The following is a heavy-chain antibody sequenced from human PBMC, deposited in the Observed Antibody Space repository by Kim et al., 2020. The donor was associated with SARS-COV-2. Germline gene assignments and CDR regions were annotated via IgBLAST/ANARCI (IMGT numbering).Heavy chain of an antibody. D-gene: IGHD3-3*02. CDR1: GFTFSSYA. CDR2: ISGSGTSR. V-gene: IGHV3-23*01. CDR3: AKAAASISTFDA. Sequence: GGSLRLSCAGSGFTFSSYAMSWVRQAPGKGLEWVSAISGSGTSRYYADSVRGLFTISRDNSKNTLYLQMNSLRAEDTAIYYCAKAAASISTFDAWGQETL. J-gene: IGHJ4*02.